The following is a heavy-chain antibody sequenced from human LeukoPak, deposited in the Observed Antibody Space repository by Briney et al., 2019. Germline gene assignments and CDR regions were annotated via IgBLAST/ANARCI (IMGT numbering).Heavy chain of an antibody. D-gene: IGHD3-10*01. CDR1: GGSISSYY. Sequence: KASETLSLTCTVSGGSISSYYWSWIRQPPGKGLEWIGYIYYSGSTNYNPSLKSRVTISVDTSKNQFSLKLSSVTAADTAVYYCARFRGSPPAAFDIWGQGTMVTVSS. CDR3: ARFRGSPPAAFDI. V-gene: IGHV4-59*12. CDR2: IYYSGST. J-gene: IGHJ3*02.